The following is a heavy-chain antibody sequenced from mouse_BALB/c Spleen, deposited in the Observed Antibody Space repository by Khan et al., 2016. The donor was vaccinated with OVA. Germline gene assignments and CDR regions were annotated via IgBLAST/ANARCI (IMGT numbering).Heavy chain of an antibody. CDR3: ARPPYFSYTLDH. J-gene: IGHJ4*01. V-gene: IGHV9-3-1*01. CDR1: GYTFTNYG. CDR2: INTYTGEP. D-gene: IGHD2-10*01. Sequence: QIQLVQSGPELKKPGETVKISCKASGYTFTNYGMNWVQQSPGKALKWMGWINTYTGEPTYADDFKGRFAFSLETSASTAYLQINNLTNEDTATXFCARPPYFSYTLDHGGQGTSVTVSS.